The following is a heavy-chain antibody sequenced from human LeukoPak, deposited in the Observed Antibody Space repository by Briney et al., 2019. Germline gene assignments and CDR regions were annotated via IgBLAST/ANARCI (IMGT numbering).Heavy chain of an antibody. J-gene: IGHJ3*02. V-gene: IGHV4-39*01. Sequence: SETLSLTCTVSGGSISSSSYYWGWIRQPPGKGLEWIGSIYYSGRTYYNPSLKSRVTISVDTSNNQFSLKLSSVTAADTAVYYCARGSRLGVVERDAFDIWGQGTMVTVSS. CDR3: ARGSRLGVVERDAFDI. CDR1: GGSISSSSYY. D-gene: IGHD3-3*01. CDR2: IYYSGRT.